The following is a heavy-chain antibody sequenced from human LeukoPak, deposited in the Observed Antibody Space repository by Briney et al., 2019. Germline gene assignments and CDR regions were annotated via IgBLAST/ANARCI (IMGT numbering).Heavy chain of an antibody. D-gene: IGHD2-2*01. CDR2: IRYDGSNK. J-gene: IGHJ4*02. CDR1: GFTFSSYG. CDR3: AMSSSTRTTGYYFDY. Sequence: HPGGSLRLSCAASGFTFSSYGMHWVRQAPGKGLEWVAFIRYDGSNKYYADSVKGRFTISRDNSKNTLYLQMNSLRAEDTAVYYCAMSSSTRTTGYYFDYWGQGTLVTVSS. V-gene: IGHV3-30*02.